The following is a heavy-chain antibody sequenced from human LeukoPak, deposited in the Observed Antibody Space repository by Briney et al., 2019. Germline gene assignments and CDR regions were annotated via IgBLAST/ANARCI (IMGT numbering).Heavy chain of an antibody. CDR2: TYPGDSDT. CDR3: ARGGYGSYKYYFDF. Sequence: GESLKISCQGSGYTFTSYWFGWVRQMPGKGLEWMGITYPGDSDTRYSPSFQGQVTISADKSISTAYLQWSSLKASDTAMYFCARGGYGSYKYYFDFWGQGTLVTVSS. J-gene: IGHJ4*02. D-gene: IGHD2-15*01. CDR1: GYTFTSYW. V-gene: IGHV5-51*01.